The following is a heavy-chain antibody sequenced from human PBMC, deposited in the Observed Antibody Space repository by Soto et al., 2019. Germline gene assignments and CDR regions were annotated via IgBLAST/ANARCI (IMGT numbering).Heavy chain of an antibody. CDR3: ARVAGTTGTTAYYYYGMDV. J-gene: IGHJ6*02. D-gene: IGHD1-1*01. CDR1: GGSISSYY. CDR2: IYYSGST. Sequence: SETLSLTCTVSGGSISSYYWSWIRQPPGKGLEWIGYIYYSGSTNYNPSLKSRVTISVDTSKNQFSLKLSSVTAADTAAYYCARVAGTTGTTAYYYYGMDVWGQGTTVTVS. V-gene: IGHV4-59*01.